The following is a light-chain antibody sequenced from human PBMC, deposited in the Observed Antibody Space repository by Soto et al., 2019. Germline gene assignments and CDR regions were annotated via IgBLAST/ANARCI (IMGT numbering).Light chain of an antibody. J-gene: IGKJ4*01. CDR3: QQYYNWPLT. CDR2: GAS. V-gene: IGKV3-15*01. CDR1: QSVSSN. Sequence: EIVMTQSPATLSVSPGERATLSCRASQSVSSNLAWYQQKPGQAPRLLIYGASTRATGIPATFSGSGSGTEFTLTISSLQSEDFAVYYCQQYYNWPLTFGGGTKVDIK.